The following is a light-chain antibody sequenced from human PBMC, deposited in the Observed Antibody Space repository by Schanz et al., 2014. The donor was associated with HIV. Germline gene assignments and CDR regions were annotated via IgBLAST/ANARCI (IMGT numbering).Light chain of an antibody. J-gene: IGLJ2*01. Sequence: QSALTQPASVSGSLGQSITISCTGTSSDVGGYNYVSWYQQHPGKAPKLMIYDVNNRPSGVSNRFSGSKSGNTASLTVSGLQAEDEADYYCSSYAGSNNLVFGGGTKLTVL. CDR1: SSDVGGYNY. V-gene: IGLV2-14*03. CDR2: DVN. CDR3: SSYAGSNNLV.